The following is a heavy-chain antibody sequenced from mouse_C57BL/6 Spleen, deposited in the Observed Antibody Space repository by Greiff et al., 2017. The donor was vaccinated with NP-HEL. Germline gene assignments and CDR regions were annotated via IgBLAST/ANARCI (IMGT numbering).Heavy chain of an antibody. D-gene: IGHD2-1*01. Sequence: EVKLVESGGGLVKPGGSLKLSCAASGFTFSSYAMSWVRQTPEKRLEWVATISDGGSYTYYPDNVKGRFTISRDNAKNNLYLQMSHLKSEDTAMYYCARVDYGNTFDYWGQGTTLTVSS. CDR3: ARVDYGNTFDY. CDR1: GFTFSSYA. CDR2: ISDGGSYT. V-gene: IGHV5-4*03. J-gene: IGHJ2*01.